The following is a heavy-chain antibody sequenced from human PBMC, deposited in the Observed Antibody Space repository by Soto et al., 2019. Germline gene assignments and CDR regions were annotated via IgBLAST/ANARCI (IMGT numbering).Heavy chain of an antibody. CDR3: AKGVLSSHYGMEV. CDR1: GFTFNTYP. J-gene: IGHJ6*02. D-gene: IGHD6-6*01. Sequence: GGSLRLSCATSGFTFNTYPMTWVRQAPGKGLEWVSSISSTAGRTSSYADSVKGRFAISRDFSDNTVYLQMNNLRVDDTAVYFCAKGVLSSHYGMEVWGQGTTVTVSS. CDR2: ISSTAGRTS. V-gene: IGHV3-23*01.